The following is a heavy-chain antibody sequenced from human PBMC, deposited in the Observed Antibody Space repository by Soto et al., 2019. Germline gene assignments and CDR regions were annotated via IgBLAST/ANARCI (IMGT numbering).Heavy chain of an antibody. J-gene: IGHJ6*02. CDR1: GHKVTELS. Sequence: ASVKVSCKVSGHKVTELSIYWMRQSPGTGLECMGGFDPKDGLPVYAQNFEGRVTMTEDASTDTAYLEVENLRSEDTAVYYCARLTYSSGWLSYYYYGMDVWGQGTTVTVSS. D-gene: IGHD6-19*01. CDR3: ARLTYSSGWLSYYYYGMDV. CDR2: FDPKDGLP. V-gene: IGHV1-24*01.